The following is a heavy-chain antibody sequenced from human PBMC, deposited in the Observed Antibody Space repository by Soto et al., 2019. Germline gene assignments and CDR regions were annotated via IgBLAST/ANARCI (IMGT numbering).Heavy chain of an antibody. CDR2: ISGSGGST. CDR3: AKGGFIDYSNYAEYFQH. V-gene: IGHV3-23*01. Sequence: GGSLRLSCAASGFTFSSYAMSWVRQAPGKGLEWVSAISGSGGSTYYADSVKGRFTISRDNSKNTLYLQMNSLRAEDTAVYYCAKGGFIDYSNYAEYFQHWGQGTLVTVSS. CDR1: GFTFSSYA. J-gene: IGHJ1*01. D-gene: IGHD4-4*01.